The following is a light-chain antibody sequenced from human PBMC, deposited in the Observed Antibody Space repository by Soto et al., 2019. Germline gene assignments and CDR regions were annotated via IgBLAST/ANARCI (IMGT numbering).Light chain of an antibody. Sequence: DIKMTQSPSSLSASVGDRVTISCRASQGIIDYLAWYQQKPGKPPKLLIYAASTLQSGVPSRFSGSGSGTDFTLTISGLQPEDVATYFCQKYNSAPHTFGPGTKVEIK. V-gene: IGKV1-27*01. CDR2: AAS. CDR1: QGIIDY. J-gene: IGKJ1*01. CDR3: QKYNSAPHT.